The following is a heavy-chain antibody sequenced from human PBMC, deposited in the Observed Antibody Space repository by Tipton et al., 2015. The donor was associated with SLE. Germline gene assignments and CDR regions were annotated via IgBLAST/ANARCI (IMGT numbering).Heavy chain of an antibody. CDR1: GFTFSSYG. D-gene: IGHD2-2*01. CDR2: IWYDGSNK. Sequence: QLVQSGGGVVQPGRSLRLSCAASGFTFSSYGMHWVRQAPGRGLEWVALIWYDGSNKYYADSVKGRFTISRDNSKNTLYLQMNSLRAEDTAMYYCAKFPEETSSFDYWGQGTLDTVSS. J-gene: IGHJ4*02. CDR3: AKFPEETSSFDY. V-gene: IGHV3-30*18.